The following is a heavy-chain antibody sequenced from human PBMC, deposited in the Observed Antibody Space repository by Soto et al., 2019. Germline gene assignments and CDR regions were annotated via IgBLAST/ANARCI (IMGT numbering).Heavy chain of an antibody. CDR2: ISVSGDST. V-gene: IGHV3-23*01. J-gene: IGHJ4*02. Sequence: GGSLRLSCAASGFTFSTYAMNWVRQAPGKGLEWVSTISVSGDSTYYADSVKGRFAISRDNSKNTLYLQMNSLRAEDTAMYYCATRHLPYCSGGTCNPFDFWGQGTLVTVSS. CDR3: ATRHLPYCSGGTCNPFDF. CDR1: GFTFSTYA. D-gene: IGHD2-15*01.